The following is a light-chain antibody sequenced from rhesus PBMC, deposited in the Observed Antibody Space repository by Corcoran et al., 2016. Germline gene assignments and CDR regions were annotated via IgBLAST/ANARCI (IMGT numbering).Light chain of an antibody. CDR3: QRESHWPYS. Sequence: EIVMTQSPDALFFSPGERATLSGRASQSVSSRLAWYQQKPGQAPKLLHYGAPTRAPGIPDRFSGRGAGTGFTLTLASLEPEEIGICCYQRESHWPYSFGQGAKVEVE. CDR1: QSVSSR. V-gene: IGKV3-42*02. J-gene: IGKJ2*01. CDR2: GAP.